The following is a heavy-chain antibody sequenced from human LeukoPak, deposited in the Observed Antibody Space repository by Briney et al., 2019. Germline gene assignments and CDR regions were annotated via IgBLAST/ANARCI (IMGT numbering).Heavy chain of an antibody. V-gene: IGHV3-7*01. J-gene: IGHJ4*02. Sequence: GGSLRLSCAASGFTFSSYWMSWVRQAPGKGLEWVANIKQDGSEKYYVDSVKGRFTISRDNAKNSLYLQMNSLRAEDTAVYYCARGQDYGDYLLDYWGQGTLVTVSS. D-gene: IGHD4-17*01. CDR1: GFTFSSYW. CDR2: IKQDGSEK. CDR3: ARGQDYGDYLLDY.